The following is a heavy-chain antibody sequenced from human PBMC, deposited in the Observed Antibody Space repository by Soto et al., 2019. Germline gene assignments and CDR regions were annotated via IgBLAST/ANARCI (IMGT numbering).Heavy chain of an antibody. V-gene: IGHV3-9*01. Sequence: EVQLVESGGGLVQPGRSLRLSCAASGFTFDDYAMHWVRQAPGKGLEWVSGISWNSGSIGYADSVKGRFTISRDNAKNSLYLEMNSLRAEDTAVYYCAKGQEPPLDYFDYWGQGTLVTVSS. CDR1: GFTFDDYA. CDR2: ISWNSGSI. CDR3: AKGQEPPLDYFDY. J-gene: IGHJ4*02. D-gene: IGHD1-1*01.